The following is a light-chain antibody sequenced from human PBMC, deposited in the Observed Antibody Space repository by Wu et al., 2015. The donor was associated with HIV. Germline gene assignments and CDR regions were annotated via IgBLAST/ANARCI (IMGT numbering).Light chain of an antibody. CDR1: QTISTY. Sequence: DIQMTQSPSSLSASIGDRVTISCRASQTISTYLNWYQQKPGKAPKLLISAASSLQSGVPSRFSGSGSGTDFTLIISSLQPEDFATYYCQQSYNTPITFGQGTRLEIK. CDR2: AAS. CDR3: QQSYNTPIT. V-gene: IGKV1-39*01. J-gene: IGKJ5*01.